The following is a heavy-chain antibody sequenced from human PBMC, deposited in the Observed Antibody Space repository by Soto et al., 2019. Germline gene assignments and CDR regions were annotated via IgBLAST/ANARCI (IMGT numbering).Heavy chain of an antibody. CDR2: IIPMFGTA. Sequence: QVQLVQSGAEVKKPESSVKVSCKAPGGTFSTYAISWVRQAPGQGLEWMGGIIPMFGTANYAQRFQDTVTITAAESTNTVYMELSSLRSEDTAVYFCASGIQLWLRRINNGYSGWGQGTLVTVSS. D-gene: IGHD5-18*01. CDR3: ASGIQLWLRRINNGYSG. V-gene: IGHV1-69*12. CDR1: GGTFSTYA. J-gene: IGHJ4*02.